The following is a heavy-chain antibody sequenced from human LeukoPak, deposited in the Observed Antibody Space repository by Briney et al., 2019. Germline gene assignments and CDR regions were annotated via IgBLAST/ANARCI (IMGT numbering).Heavy chain of an antibody. Sequence: GGSLRLSCAASGFTFSSYAMHWVRQAPGKGLEWVAVISYDGSNKYYADSVKGRFTISRDNSKNTLYLQMNSLRAEDTAVYYCARDLEKYTSSVGHYWGQGTLVTVSS. J-gene: IGHJ4*02. D-gene: IGHD6-6*01. V-gene: IGHV3-30-3*01. CDR3: ARDLEKYTSSVGHY. CDR1: GFTFSSYA. CDR2: ISYDGSNK.